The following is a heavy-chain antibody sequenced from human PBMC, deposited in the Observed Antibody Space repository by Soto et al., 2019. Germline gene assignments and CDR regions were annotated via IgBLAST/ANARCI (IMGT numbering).Heavy chain of an antibody. CDR3: ARGSTVTRRYYYYYYMDV. Sequence: EVQLVESGGGLVQPGGSLRLSCAASGFTFSSYWMSWVRQAPGKGLEWVANIKQDGSEKYYVDSVKGRFTISRDIAKNSLYLQMNSLRAEDTAVYYCARGSTVTRRYYYYYYMDVWGKGTTVTVSS. J-gene: IGHJ6*03. V-gene: IGHV3-7*01. CDR1: GFTFSSYW. CDR2: IKQDGSEK. D-gene: IGHD4-17*01.